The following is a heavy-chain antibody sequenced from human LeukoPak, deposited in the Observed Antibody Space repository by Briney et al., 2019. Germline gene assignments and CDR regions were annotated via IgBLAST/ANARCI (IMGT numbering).Heavy chain of an antibody. D-gene: IGHD6-13*01. CDR1: GFTFSSYW. V-gene: IGHV3-7*01. CDR3: ARAPVVAVAGTNYYYYYYMDV. J-gene: IGHJ6*03. Sequence: PTGGSLRLSCAASGFTFSSYWMSWVRQAPGKGLEWVANIKQDGSEKYYVDSVKGRFTISSDNAKNSPYLQMNSLRAEDTAVYYCARAPVVAVAGTNYYYYYYMDVWGKGTTVTVSS. CDR2: IKQDGSEK.